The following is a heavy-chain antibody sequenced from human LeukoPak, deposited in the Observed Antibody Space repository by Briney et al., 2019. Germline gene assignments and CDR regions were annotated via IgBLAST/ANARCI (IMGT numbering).Heavy chain of an antibody. CDR1: GFTFSSYW. CDR3: ARTRYSSSWYSLYYSDY. V-gene: IGHV3-7*01. J-gene: IGHJ4*02. D-gene: IGHD6-13*01. CDR2: IKQDGSEK. Sequence: GGSLRLSCAASGFTFSSYWMSWVRQAPGKGLEWVANIKQDGSEKYYVDSVKGRFTISRDNAKNSLYLQMNSLRAEDTAVYYCARTRYSSSWYSLYYSDYWGQGTLVTVSS.